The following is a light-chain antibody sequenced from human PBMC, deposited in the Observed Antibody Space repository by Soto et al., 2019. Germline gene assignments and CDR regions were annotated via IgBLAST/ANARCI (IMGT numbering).Light chain of an antibody. J-gene: IGLJ2*01. CDR2: STT. CDR3: LLYDGGALV. V-gene: IGLV7-43*01. Sequence: QAVVTQEPSLTVSPGGTVTLTCASSTGAVTSGYYPNWFQQKPGQAPRTLIYSTTNKHPWTPARFSGSLLGGKAALTLSGVQPEDEAEYYCLLYDGGALVFGGGTKLTVL. CDR1: TGAVTSGYY.